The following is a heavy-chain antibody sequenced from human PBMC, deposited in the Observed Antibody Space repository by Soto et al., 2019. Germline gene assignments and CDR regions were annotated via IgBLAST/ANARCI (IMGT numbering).Heavy chain of an antibody. V-gene: IGHV4-39*01. CDR2: IYYSGTT. CDR3: ARLKGDFFITTYNWFDP. D-gene: IGHD3-22*01. J-gene: IGHJ5*02. Sequence: ERLCRTGTVSGDSISSSSYYWGWIRQPPGKGLEWIGDIYYSGTTHYNPSLKSRVTISIDTSKNQFSLHLRSVTAADTAVYYCARLKGDFFITTYNWFDPWGQGTPVTVYS. CDR1: GDSISSSSYY.